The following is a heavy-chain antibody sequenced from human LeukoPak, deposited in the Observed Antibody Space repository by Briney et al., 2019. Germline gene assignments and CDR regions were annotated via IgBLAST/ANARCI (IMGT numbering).Heavy chain of an antibody. Sequence: SETLSLTYSVSGGSISGFYWSWIRQPPGKGLEWMGYIYSSGRTNYNPSLKSRVTLSVDTSNNHFSLKLRSVTATDTAVYYCARHHSNWTGGLFGYWGQGTLVTVTS. J-gene: IGHJ4*02. CDR2: IYSSGRT. D-gene: IGHD1-20*01. CDR1: GGSISGFY. V-gene: IGHV4-59*08. CDR3: ARHHSNWTGGLFGY.